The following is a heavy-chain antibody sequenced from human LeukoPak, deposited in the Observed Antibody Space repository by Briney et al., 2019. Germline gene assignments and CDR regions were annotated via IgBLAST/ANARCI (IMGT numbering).Heavy chain of an antibody. J-gene: IGHJ6*03. D-gene: IGHD3-16*01. CDR2: IYTSGST. V-gene: IGHV4-4*07. Sequence: SETLSLTCTVSVGSISSYYWSWIRQPAGKGLEWIGRIYTSGSTNYNPSLKSRVTMSVDTSKNQFSLKLSPVTAADTAVYYCAREGGQDYYYYMDVWGKGTTVTISS. CDR3: AREGGQDYYYYMDV. CDR1: VGSISSYY.